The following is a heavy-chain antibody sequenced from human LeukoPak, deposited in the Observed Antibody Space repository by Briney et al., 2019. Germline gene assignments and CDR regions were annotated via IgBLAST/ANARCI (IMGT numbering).Heavy chain of an antibody. Sequence: SETLSLTCAVYGGSFSGYYWSWIRQPPGKGLEWIGEINHSGSTNYNPSLKSRVTISVDTSKNQLSLKLSSVTAADTAVYYCARGGRNPDYDSSGSPVDYWGQGTLVTVSS. CDR2: INHSGST. J-gene: IGHJ4*02. V-gene: IGHV4-34*01. CDR1: GGSFSGYY. D-gene: IGHD3-22*01. CDR3: ARGGRNPDYDSSGSPVDY.